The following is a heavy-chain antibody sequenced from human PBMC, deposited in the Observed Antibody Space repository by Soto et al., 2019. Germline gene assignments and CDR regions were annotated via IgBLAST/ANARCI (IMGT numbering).Heavy chain of an antibody. J-gene: IGHJ5*02. CDR3: TSQNWFDP. CDR1: GFTFSSYA. Sequence: GGSLRLSCAASGFTFSSYAMHWVRQAPGKGLEWVAVISYDGSNKYYADSVKGRFTISRDNSKNTLYLQMNSLRAEDTAVYYCTSQNWFDPWGQGTLVTVSS. V-gene: IGHV3-30-3*01. CDR2: ISYDGSNK.